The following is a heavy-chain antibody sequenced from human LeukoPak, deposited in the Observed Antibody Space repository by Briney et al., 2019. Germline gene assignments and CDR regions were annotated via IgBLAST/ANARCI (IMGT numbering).Heavy chain of an antibody. CDR1: GDSISSGGYS. D-gene: IGHD2-15*01. CDR2: IYHSGST. J-gene: IGHJ5*02. Sequence: SETLSLTCAVSGDSISSGGYSWRWLRQPQGKGLEWIGYIYHSGSTYYNPSLKSRVTISVDRSKNQFSLKLSSVTAADTAVYYCARRGLTGWFDHWGQGTLVTVSS. CDR3: ARRGLTGWFDH. V-gene: IGHV4-30-2*01.